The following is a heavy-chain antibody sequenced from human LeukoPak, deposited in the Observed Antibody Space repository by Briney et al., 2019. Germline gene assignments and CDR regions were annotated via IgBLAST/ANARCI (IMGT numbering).Heavy chain of an antibody. CDR1: GFTFSSYW. CDR3: ARQYGPRHFDY. J-gene: IGHJ4*02. V-gene: IGHV3-7*01. Sequence: GGSLRLSCAASGFTFSSYWMSWVRQAPGKGLEWVANIKQDGSEKYYVDSVKGRFTISRDNAKNSLYPQMNSLRAEDTAVYYCARQYGPRHFDYWGQGTLVTVSS. CDR2: IKQDGSEK. D-gene: IGHD4-17*01.